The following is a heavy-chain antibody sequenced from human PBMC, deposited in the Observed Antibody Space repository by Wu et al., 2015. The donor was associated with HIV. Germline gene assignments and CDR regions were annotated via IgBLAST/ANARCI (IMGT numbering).Heavy chain of an antibody. J-gene: IGHJ1*01. CDR3: ARTAHYDFIGYFQH. CDR2: ISAYNGNT. D-gene: IGHD3-3*01. CDR1: GYDFTTYF. Sequence: QVQVVQSGAEVKKPGASVKLSCTASGYDFTTYFVHWVRQAPGQGLEWVGWISAYNGNTNYAQKLQGRVTMTTDTSTSTAYMELRSLRSDDTAVYYCARTAHYDFIGYFQHWGQGTLVTVSS. V-gene: IGHV1-18*04.